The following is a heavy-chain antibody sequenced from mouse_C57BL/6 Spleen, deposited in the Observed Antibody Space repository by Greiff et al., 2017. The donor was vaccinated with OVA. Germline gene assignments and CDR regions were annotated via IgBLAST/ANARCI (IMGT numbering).Heavy chain of an antibody. Sequence: VQRVESGAELVRPGASVTLSCKASGYTFTDYEMHWVKQTPVHGLEWIGAIDPETGGTAYNQKFKGKAILTADKSSSTAYMELRSLTSEDSAVYYCTRGGPYYRNYGYFDVWGTGTTVTVSS. CDR2: IDPETGGT. V-gene: IGHV1-15*01. J-gene: IGHJ1*03. CDR1: GYTFTDYE. D-gene: IGHD2-14*01. CDR3: TRGGPYYRNYGYFDV.